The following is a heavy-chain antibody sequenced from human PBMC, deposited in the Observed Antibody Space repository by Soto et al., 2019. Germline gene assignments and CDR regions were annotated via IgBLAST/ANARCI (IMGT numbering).Heavy chain of an antibody. CDR3: ARDLDGLHDDTSGPFPRPG. V-gene: IGHV4-30-4*01. Sequence: SETLFLTCTVSVASTSSVDYYWSWSRQAPGRGLEWIGYIHSSGSIHNNPSLKSRATMSIDTAGNQFSLKVSSVTVADTAVYYCARDLDGLHDDTSGPFPRPGWGQGTLVTSPQ. CDR1: VASTSSVDYY. CDR2: IHSSGSI. D-gene: IGHD3-22*01. J-gene: IGHJ1*01.